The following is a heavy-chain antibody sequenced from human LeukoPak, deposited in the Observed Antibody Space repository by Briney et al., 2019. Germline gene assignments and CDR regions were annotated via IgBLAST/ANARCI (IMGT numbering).Heavy chain of an antibody. CDR3: AKDRETAMEIDY. J-gene: IGHJ4*02. D-gene: IGHD5-18*01. CDR2: IWYDGSSK. V-gene: IGHV3-33*06. Sequence: PGGSLRLSCAASGFTFSNYGMHWVRKAPGKGLERVAVIWYDGSSKYYADSVKGRFTISRDNSKNTLYLQMKSLRAEDTAMYYCAKDRETAMEIDYWGQGTLVTVSS. CDR1: GFTFSNYG.